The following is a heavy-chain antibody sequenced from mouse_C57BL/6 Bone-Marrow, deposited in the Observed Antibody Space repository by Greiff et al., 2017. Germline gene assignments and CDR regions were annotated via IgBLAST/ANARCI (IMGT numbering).Heavy chain of an antibody. CDR3: ARRGGGVTAQAPQAWFAD. V-gene: IGHV1-19*01. Sequence: DVQLQESGPVLVKPGASVKMSCKASGYTFTDYYMNWVKQSHGKSLEWIGVINPYNGGTSYNQKFKGKATLTVDKSSSTAYMALNSLTSEDSAVYYCARRGGGVTAQAPQAWFADWGQGTLVTVSA. J-gene: IGHJ3*01. CDR2: INPYNGGT. CDR1: GYTFTDYY. D-gene: IGHD3-2*02.